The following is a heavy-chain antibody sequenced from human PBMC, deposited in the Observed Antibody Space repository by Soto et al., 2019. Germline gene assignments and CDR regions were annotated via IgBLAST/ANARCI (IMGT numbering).Heavy chain of an antibody. CDR2: ISRTGNTI. CDR1: GFTFSDYY. Sequence: GGSLRLSCAASGFTFSDYYMSWIRQGPGKGLEWVSYISRTGNTIYYADSVKGRFTISRDAAKNSLYLQMNSLRAEDTAVYYCARARAAMVPSYYGMDVWGQGTTVTVSS. J-gene: IGHJ6*02. V-gene: IGHV3-11*01. D-gene: IGHD5-18*01. CDR3: ARARAAMVPSYYGMDV.